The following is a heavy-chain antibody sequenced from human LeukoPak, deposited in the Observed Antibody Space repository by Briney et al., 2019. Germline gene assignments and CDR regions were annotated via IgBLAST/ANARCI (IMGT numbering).Heavy chain of an antibody. Sequence: GESLKISCKGSGYSFSTYWIGWVRQMPGKGLEWMGIIYPGDSDTRYSPSSQGQVTISADKSISAAYLQWSSLKASDTAMYYCARLNDYDSSGYYYVADYWGQGTLVTVSS. CDR2: IYPGDSDT. CDR1: GYSFSTYW. J-gene: IGHJ4*02. CDR3: ARLNDYDSSGYYYVADY. V-gene: IGHV5-51*01. D-gene: IGHD3-22*01.